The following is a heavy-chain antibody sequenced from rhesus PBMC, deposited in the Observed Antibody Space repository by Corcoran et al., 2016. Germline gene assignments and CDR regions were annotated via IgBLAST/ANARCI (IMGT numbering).Heavy chain of an antibody. Sequence: QVQLQESGPGLVKPSETLSLTCAVSGASISSYWWSWIRQPPGKGLEWIGEINGNSGSTYYNPSLKSRVTISKDASKIQFSLKLSSVTAADTAVYYCAKGRGEDDYGYYYYYGLDSWGQGVVVTVSS. CDR2: INGNSGST. J-gene: IGHJ6*01. CDR3: AKGRGEDDYGYYYYYGLDS. CDR1: GASISSYW. V-gene: IGHV4-80*01. D-gene: IGHD3-9*01.